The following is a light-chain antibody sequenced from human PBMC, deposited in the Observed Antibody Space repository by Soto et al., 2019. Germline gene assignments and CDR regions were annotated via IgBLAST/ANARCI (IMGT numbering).Light chain of an antibody. V-gene: IGKV3-15*01. CDR3: QQYHYWWT. CDR2: GAS. CDR1: QSVSNN. Sequence: DMVMTQSPATLSVSPGEKATLSCRASQSVSNNLAWFQQKPGQVPRLLIYGASNRATGVSARFSGSGSGTEFTLTISSLQSEDFAVYYCQQYHYWWTFGQGTKVDNK. J-gene: IGKJ1*01.